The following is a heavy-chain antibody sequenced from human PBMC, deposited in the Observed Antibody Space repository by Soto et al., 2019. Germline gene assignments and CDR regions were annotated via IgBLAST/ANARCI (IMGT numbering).Heavy chain of an antibody. D-gene: IGHD2-8*01. CDR2: IGSSDI. CDR3: AKDHFNGSGVLDGFEE. V-gene: IGHV3-23*01. J-gene: IGHJ3*01. Sequence: GGSLRLSCAAAGFNFTIHAMSWVRQAPGKGLEWVSTIGSSDIYYADSVKGRFTISRDNSKSMLFLQMNSLRAGDTAVYYCAKDHFNGSGVLDGFEELGRGIMVTVSS. CDR1: GFNFTIHA.